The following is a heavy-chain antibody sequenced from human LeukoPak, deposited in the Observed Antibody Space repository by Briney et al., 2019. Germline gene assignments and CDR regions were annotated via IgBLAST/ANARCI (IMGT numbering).Heavy chain of an antibody. CDR1: GCTLTELS. J-gene: IGHJ3*02. Sequence: ASVKVSCTVSGCTLTELSMHWVRQAPGQGLEWMGWISAYNGNTNYAQGLQGRVTMTTDTSTSTAYMELRSLRSDDTAVYYCARDYATAAGTAFDIWGQGTMVTVSS. V-gene: IGHV1-18*01. CDR3: ARDYATAAGTAFDI. D-gene: IGHD6-13*01. CDR2: ISAYNGNT.